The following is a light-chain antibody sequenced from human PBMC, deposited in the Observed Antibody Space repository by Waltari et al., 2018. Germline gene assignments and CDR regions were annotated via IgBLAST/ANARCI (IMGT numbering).Light chain of an antibody. CDR2: GKE. V-gene: IGLV3-19*01. CDR3: HSRKGSDNQVV. J-gene: IGLJ3*02. CDR1: SLRTSY. Sequence: SSELTQGPDVSVALGQTVTITCQGNSLRTSYASWYQVKPGQAPVLDLFGKEKRPSGIPDRISGYSSGTTSSLTITGAQAEDEADYYCHSRKGSDNQVVFGGGTKLTVL.